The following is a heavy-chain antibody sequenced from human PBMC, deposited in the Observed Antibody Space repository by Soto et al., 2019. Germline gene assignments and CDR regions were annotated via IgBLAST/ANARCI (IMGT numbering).Heavy chain of an antibody. V-gene: IGHV4-39*01. CDR1: CGSISSSSYY. Sequence: PSETLSLTCTVSCGSISSSSYYWGWIRQPPGKGLEWIGSIYYSGSTYYNPSLKSRVTISVDTSKNQFSLKLSSVTAADTAVYYCARQESDGGDYWGQGTLVTVSS. D-gene: IGHD3-10*01. CDR2: IYYSGST. J-gene: IGHJ4*02. CDR3: ARQESDGGDY.